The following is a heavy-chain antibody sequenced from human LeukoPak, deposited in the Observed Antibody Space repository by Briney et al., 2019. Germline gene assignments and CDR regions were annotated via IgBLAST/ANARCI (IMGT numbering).Heavy chain of an antibody. J-gene: IGHJ4*02. D-gene: IGHD5-24*01. CDR2: IKQDGSEK. Sequence: GGSLRLSCAASGFTFSSYWMSWVRQAPGKGLEWVANIKQDGSEKYYVDSVKGRFTISRDNAKNSLYLQMNSLRAEDTAVYYCAREGSGMATNSFDYWGQGTLVTVSS. V-gene: IGHV3-7*01. CDR3: AREGSGMATNSFDY. CDR1: GFTFSSYW.